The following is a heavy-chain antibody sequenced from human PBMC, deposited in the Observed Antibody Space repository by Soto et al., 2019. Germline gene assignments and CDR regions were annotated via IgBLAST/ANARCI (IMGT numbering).Heavy chain of an antibody. D-gene: IGHD6-13*01. CDR2: INAGNGNT. CDR1: GYTFTSYA. Sequence: ASVKVSCKASGYTFTSYAMHWVRQAPGQRLEWMGWINAGNGNTKYSQKFQGRVTITRDTSASTAYMELSSLRSEDTAVYYCARGGQQLGIYYFDYWGQGTLVTVSS. V-gene: IGHV1-3*01. J-gene: IGHJ4*02. CDR3: ARGGQQLGIYYFDY.